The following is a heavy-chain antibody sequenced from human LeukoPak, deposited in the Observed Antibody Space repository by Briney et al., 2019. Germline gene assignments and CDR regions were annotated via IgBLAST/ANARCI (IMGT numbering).Heavy chain of an antibody. CDR2: IIPIFGTA. J-gene: IGHJ5*02. CDR1: GGTFSSYA. CDR3: ASSGGSGYWFDP. V-gene: IGHV1-69*05. D-gene: IGHD2-15*01. Sequence: SVKVSCKASGGTFSSYAISWVRQAPGQGLEWMGRIIPIFGTANYAQKFQGRVTITTDESTSTAYMELSSLRSEDTAVYHCASSGGSGYWFDPWGQGTLVTVSS.